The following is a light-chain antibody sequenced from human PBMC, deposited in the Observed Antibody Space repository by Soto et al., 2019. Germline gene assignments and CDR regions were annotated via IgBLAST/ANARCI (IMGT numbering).Light chain of an antibody. Sequence: DIKMTQFPSSLSASVGDRVTITCRASQGIRKDLGWYQQKPGKPPKRRIYAASSLQSGVPSRFSGSGSGTEFTLAISSLQPEDSATFYCLQHSTYPLTFGQGTKVEIK. CDR1: QGIRKD. V-gene: IGKV1-17*01. CDR3: LQHSTYPLT. J-gene: IGKJ1*01. CDR2: AAS.